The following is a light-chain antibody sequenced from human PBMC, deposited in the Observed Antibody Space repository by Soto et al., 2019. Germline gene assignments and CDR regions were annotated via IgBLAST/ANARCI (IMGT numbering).Light chain of an antibody. V-gene: IGKV3-20*01. Sequence: IVLTQSAGTVSLAPGARATLYGRASQSVSSNYLTWNQQKPGQASRLLIYGASNRATGIPDRFIGSGSGTDFTLSISRLEPEDFAVYYCPQYGRSGTFDQGT. CDR1: QSVSSNY. CDR2: GAS. J-gene: IGKJ1*01. CDR3: PQYGRSGT.